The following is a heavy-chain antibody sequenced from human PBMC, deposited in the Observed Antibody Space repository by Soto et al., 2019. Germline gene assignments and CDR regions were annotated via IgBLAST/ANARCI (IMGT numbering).Heavy chain of an antibody. CDR2: IYATGTT. CDR3: VRDGTKTLRDWFDP. CDR1: GASISGFY. Sequence: SETLSLTCTVSGASISGFYWRWIRKSAGKGLEWIGRIYATGTTDYNPSLKSRVMMSVDTSKKQLSLKLRSVTAADTAVYYCVRDGTKTLRDWFDPWGQGISVTVS. V-gene: IGHV4-4*07. J-gene: IGHJ5*02. D-gene: IGHD1-1*01.